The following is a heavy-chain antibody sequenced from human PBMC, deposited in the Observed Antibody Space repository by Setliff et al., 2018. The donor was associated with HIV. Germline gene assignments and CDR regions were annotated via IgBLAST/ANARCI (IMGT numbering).Heavy chain of an antibody. D-gene: IGHD3-3*01. V-gene: IGHV4-39*01. J-gene: IGHJ6*03. CDR3: ARHVVVFGVVIIVDYYMDV. CDR1: GGSINSGNNY. CDR2: IYYSGST. Sequence: PSETLSLTCTVSGGSINSGNNYWSWIRQHPGKGLEWIGSIYYSGSTYYNPSLKSRVTISVDTSKNQFSLKLSSVTAADTAVYYCARHVVVFGVVIIVDYYMDVWGKGTTVTVSS.